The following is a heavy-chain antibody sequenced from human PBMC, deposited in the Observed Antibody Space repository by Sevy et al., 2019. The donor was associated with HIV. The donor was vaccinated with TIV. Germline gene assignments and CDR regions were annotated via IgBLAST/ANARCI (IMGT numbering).Heavy chain of an antibody. J-gene: IGHJ5*02. D-gene: IGHD6-19*01. CDR2: INPSSGGK. Sequence: ASVKVSCKASGYTFIGYYIHWLRQAPGQGLEWIGRINPSSGGKKYTQKFQGRVTVTTDMSVSKAYMGLIGLRSDDTARYYGAGQTSGWYDWFDPWGQGTLVTVSS. CDR3: AGQTSGWYDWFDP. V-gene: IGHV1-2*06. CDR1: GYTFIGYY.